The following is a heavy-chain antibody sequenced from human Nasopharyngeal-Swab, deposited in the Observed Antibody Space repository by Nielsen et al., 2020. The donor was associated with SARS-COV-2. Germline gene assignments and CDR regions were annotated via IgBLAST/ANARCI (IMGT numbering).Heavy chain of an antibody. CDR3: ARVGFDY. J-gene: IGHJ4*02. CDR2: INHSGIA. V-gene: IGHV4-34*01. Sequence: WIRQPPGKGLEWIGEINHSGIANYNPSLKSRVTILIDTSNNHFSLRLTSVTAADAAVYYCARVGFDYWGQGTLVTVSS.